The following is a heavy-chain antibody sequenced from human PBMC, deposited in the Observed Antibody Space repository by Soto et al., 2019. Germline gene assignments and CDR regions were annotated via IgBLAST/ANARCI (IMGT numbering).Heavy chain of an antibody. Sequence: PSETLSLTCTVSCDSINNYYWSWIRQPPGKRLEWIGYVYYTGSTTYNPSLESRVTMSVDTSKNQFSLRLSSVNAADTAVYYCAKYRRTAAEGYTLDYWGRGTRVTVSS. CDR1: CDSINNYY. J-gene: IGHJ4*02. D-gene: IGHD6-13*01. CDR2: VYYTGST. CDR3: AKYRRTAAEGYTLDY. V-gene: IGHV4-59*01.